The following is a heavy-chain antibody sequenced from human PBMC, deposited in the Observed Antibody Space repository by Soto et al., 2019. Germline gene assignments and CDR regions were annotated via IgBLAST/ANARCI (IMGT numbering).Heavy chain of an antibody. J-gene: IGHJ3*02. D-gene: IGHD6-19*01. CDR2: IIPISGTP. CDR3: ARKSCAGSGCARPLGPLNI. CDR1: GYTFTSYG. V-gene: IGHV1-69*13. Sequence: GASVKVSCKASGYTFTSYGISWVRQAPGQGLEWMGGIIPISGTPSYAQKFQGRVTATADESTSTVYLELSSLTSEDTAAYYCARKSCAGSGCARPLGPLNIWGHGTTVTVSS.